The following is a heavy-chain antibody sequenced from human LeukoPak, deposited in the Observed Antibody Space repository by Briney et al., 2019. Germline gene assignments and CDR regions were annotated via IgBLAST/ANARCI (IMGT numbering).Heavy chain of an antibody. Sequence: SETLSLTCTVSGYSISNGYYWGWIRQPPGKGLEWIGSIYYSGSTYYNPSLKSRVTISVDTSKNQFSLKLSSVTAADTAVYYCARDGYYYDSSGCDYWGQGTLVTVSS. D-gene: IGHD3-22*01. V-gene: IGHV4-38-2*02. CDR3: ARDGYYYDSSGCDY. CDR1: GYSISNGYY. CDR2: IYYSGST. J-gene: IGHJ4*02.